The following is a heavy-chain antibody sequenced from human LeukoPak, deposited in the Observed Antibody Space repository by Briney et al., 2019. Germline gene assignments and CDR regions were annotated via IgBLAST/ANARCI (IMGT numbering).Heavy chain of an antibody. Sequence: ASVKVSCKVSGYTLTELSMHWVRQAPGKGLEWMGGFDPEDGETIYAQKFQGRVTMTEDTSTDTAYMELSSLRSEDTAVYYCATVSRYYDFWSGYSPAGDYWGQGTLVTVSS. CDR1: GYTLTELS. D-gene: IGHD3-3*01. CDR3: ATVSRYYDFWSGYSPAGDY. V-gene: IGHV1-24*01. J-gene: IGHJ4*02. CDR2: FDPEDGET.